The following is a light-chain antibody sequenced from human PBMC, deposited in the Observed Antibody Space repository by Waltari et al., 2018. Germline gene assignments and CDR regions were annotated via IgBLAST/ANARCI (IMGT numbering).Light chain of an antibody. V-gene: IGKV4-1*01. CDR3: QQYRDTPYT. Sequence: DIVMTQSPDSLAVSLGERATIHCKSSQSIFYSSNNKDYLAWYQLKPGQPPKLLIYWASTRESGGPDRFSGSGTGTDFTLTISSLQTEDVATYYCQQYRDTPYTFGQGTNLEI. CDR1: QSIFYSSNNKDY. J-gene: IGKJ2*01. CDR2: WAS.